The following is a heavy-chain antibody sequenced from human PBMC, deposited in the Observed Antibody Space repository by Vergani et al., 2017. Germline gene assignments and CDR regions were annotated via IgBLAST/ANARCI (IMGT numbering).Heavy chain of an antibody. CDR1: GFRVTDYY. J-gene: IGHJ6*02. CDR2: IYTGERT. V-gene: IGHV3-66*02. D-gene: IGHD2-21*02. CDR3: AKGGAPNPYKGDWDV. Sequence: EVQLVESGGGLAQPGTSLRLSCAGSGFRVTDYYMAWVRQAPGKGLEWVSVIYTGERTFYPKSVRGRFTVSRDRSTNTLYLQMHGLRPEDTAMYYCAKGGAPNPYKGDWDVWGQGRTVTVSS.